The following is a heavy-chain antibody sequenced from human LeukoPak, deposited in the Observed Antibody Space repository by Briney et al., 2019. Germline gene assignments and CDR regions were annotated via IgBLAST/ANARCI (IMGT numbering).Heavy chain of an antibody. CDR3: ARLYYDSGDYSTNYFDY. V-gene: IGHV3-23*01. CDR1: GFSFSSYA. J-gene: IGHJ4*02. D-gene: IGHD3-22*01. Sequence: GSLRLSCVASGFSFSSYAMSWVRQARGKGLEWVSGISGSGDSTYYADSVKGRFTISRDNSKNTLYLQMNSLRAEDTAVYYCARLYYDSGDYSTNYFDYWGQGTLVTVSS. CDR2: ISGSGDST.